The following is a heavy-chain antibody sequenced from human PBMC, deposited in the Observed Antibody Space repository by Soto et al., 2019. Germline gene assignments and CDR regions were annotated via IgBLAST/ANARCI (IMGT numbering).Heavy chain of an antibody. CDR1: VASVSTGAYY. J-gene: IGHJ4*02. CDR2: INHSGST. Sequence: SETLSLTCTVSVASVSTGAYYWSWIRQPPGTGLEWIGEINHSGSTNYNPSLKSRVTISVDTSKNQFSLKLSSVTAADTAVYYCAREGDCSSTSCYTSPYDYWGQGTLVTVSS. V-gene: IGHV4-34*01. CDR3: AREGDCSSTSCYTSPYDY. D-gene: IGHD2-2*02.